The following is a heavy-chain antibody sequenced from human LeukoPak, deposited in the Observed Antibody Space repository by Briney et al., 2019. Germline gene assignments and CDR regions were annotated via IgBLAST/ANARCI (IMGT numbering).Heavy chain of an antibody. Sequence: AGGSLRLSCATSGFMFRDYWLHWVRQAPGKELVWVSRINGDGAYTSYADSVKGRFTISRDNAKNSLYLQMNSLRAEDTAVYYCASPDYDILTGYYRDYWGQGTLVTVSS. D-gene: IGHD3-9*01. CDR2: INGDGAYT. CDR1: GFMFRDYW. CDR3: ASPDYDILTGYYRDY. V-gene: IGHV3-74*01. J-gene: IGHJ4*02.